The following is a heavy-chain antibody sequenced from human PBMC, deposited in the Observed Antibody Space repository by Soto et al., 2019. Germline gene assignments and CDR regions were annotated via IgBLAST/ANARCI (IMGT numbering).Heavy chain of an antibody. V-gene: IGHV4-39*01. D-gene: IGHD3-10*01. J-gene: IGHJ6*02. CDR2: IYYSGST. CDR3: AGLRGYYGAGRGYYYYGMDV. CDR1: GGSISSSSYY. Sequence: SETLSLPCTVSGGSISSSSYYWGWIRQHPGKGLEWIGSIYYSGSTYYNPSLKSRVTISVDTSKNQFSLKLSSVTAADTAVYYCAGLRGYYGAGRGYYYYGMDVWGQGTTVTVSS.